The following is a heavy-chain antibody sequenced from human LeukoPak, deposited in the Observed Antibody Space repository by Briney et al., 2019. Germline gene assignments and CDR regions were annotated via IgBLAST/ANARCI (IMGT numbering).Heavy chain of an antibody. Sequence: GGSLRLSCAASGFTFSSYGMHWVRQAPGKGLEWVAVISYDGSNKYYADSVKGRFTISRDNSKNTLYMQMNSLRAEDTAVYYCAKGDKPVIAMVKFDYWGQGTLVTVSS. CDR3: AKGDKPVIAMVKFDY. D-gene: IGHD5-18*01. CDR1: GFTFSSYG. V-gene: IGHV3-30*18. J-gene: IGHJ4*02. CDR2: ISYDGSNK.